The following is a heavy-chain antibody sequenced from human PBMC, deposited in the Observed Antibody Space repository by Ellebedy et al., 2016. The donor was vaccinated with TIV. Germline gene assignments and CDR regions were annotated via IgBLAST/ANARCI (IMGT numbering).Heavy chain of an antibody. CDR3: ARDETEQWLVGAMDV. J-gene: IGHJ6*02. CDR1: GYTFTSYG. V-gene: IGHV1-18*01. CDR2: ISAYNDNT. D-gene: IGHD6-19*01. Sequence: ASVKVSCXASGYTFTSYGISWVRQAPGQGLEWMGWISAYNDNTVYAQKVQGRVTMITDTSTSTAYMELRNLRTDDTAVYYCARDETEQWLVGAMDVWGQGTTVIVSS.